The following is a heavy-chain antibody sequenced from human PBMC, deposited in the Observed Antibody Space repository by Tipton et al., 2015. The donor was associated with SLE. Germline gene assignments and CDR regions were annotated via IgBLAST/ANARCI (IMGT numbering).Heavy chain of an antibody. V-gene: IGHV1-2*02. CDR1: GYTFSGYH. CDR3: ACGVGGQYALDI. J-gene: IGHJ3*02. CDR2: INPNSGVT. D-gene: IGHD3-16*01. Sequence: QLVQSGAEVKKPGASVKVSCKASGYTFSGYHMHWVRQAPGQGLDWMGWINPNSGVTNYAQKFQGRVTLTRDTSISTDYMELKRLTSDDTAVYYCACGVGGQYALDIWGQGTMAIVSS.